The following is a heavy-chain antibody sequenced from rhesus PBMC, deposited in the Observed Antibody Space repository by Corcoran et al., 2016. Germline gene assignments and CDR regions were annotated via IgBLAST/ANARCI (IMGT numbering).Heavy chain of an antibody. CDR1: GYSISSGYG. CDR2: ISYSGST. V-gene: IGHV4-122*02. Sequence: QLQLQESGPGLVKPSETLSLTCAVSGYSISSGYGWSGIRQPPGKGLEWIGYISYSGSTSYNPSLNGRFTSSRDTSKNQFSLKLSSVTAADTAVYYCARALYSGSWGTYYFDYWGQGVLVTVSS. D-gene: IGHD6-25*01. CDR3: ARALYSGSWGTYYFDY. J-gene: IGHJ4*01.